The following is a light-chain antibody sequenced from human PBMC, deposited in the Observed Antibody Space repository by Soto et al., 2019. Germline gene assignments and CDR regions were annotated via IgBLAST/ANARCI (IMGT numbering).Light chain of an antibody. CDR1: QGISNY. J-gene: IGKJ5*01. CDR2: AAS. CDR3: QQYNNWPIT. Sequence: DIQMTQSPSSLSASVGDRVTVACRASQGISNYLAWYQQKPGKVPKLLIYAASTLQSGVPSRFSGSGSGTEFTLTISSLQSEDFAVYYCQQYNNWPITFGPGTRLEIK. V-gene: IGKV1-27*01.